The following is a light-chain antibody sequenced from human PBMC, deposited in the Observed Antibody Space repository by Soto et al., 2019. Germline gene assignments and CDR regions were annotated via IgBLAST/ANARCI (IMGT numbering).Light chain of an antibody. CDR3: QQYGSSRT. J-gene: IGKJ1*01. CDR2: GVS. V-gene: IGKV3-20*01. CDR1: QSVSSSY. Sequence: EIVLRQSPGTLSLSPGERATLSCRASQSVSSSYLAWYQQKPGQAPRLLIYGVSSRATGIPDRFSGSGSGTDFTLTITRLEPEDFAVYYCQQYGSSRTFGQGTKVEIK.